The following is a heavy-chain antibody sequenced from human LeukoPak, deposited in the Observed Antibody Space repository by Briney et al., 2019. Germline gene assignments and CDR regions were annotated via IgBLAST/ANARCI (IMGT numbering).Heavy chain of an antibody. CDR3: ARGVGRWLPGYYYYMDV. CDR2: ICYSGST. CDR1: GGSISSYY. Sequence: ASETLSLTCTVSGGSISSYYWSWIRQPPGKGLEWIGYICYSGSTNYNPSLKSRVTISVDTSKNQFSLKLSSVTAADTAVYYCARGVGRWLPGYYYYMDVWGKGTTVTISS. J-gene: IGHJ6*03. V-gene: IGHV4-59*01. D-gene: IGHD5-24*01.